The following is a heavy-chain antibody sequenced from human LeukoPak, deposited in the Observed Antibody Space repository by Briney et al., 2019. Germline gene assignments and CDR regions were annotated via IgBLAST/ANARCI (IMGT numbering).Heavy chain of an antibody. Sequence: PSETLSLTCAVYGGSFSGYYWSWIRQPPGKGLEWIGEINHSGSTNYNPSLKSRVTISVDTSKNQFSLKLSSVTAADTAVYYCARGRVYYYGSSGYYYARYFDYWGQGTLVTVSS. CDR3: ARGRVYYYGSSGYYYARYFDY. V-gene: IGHV4-34*01. J-gene: IGHJ4*02. CDR1: GGSFSGYY. CDR2: INHSGST. D-gene: IGHD3-22*01.